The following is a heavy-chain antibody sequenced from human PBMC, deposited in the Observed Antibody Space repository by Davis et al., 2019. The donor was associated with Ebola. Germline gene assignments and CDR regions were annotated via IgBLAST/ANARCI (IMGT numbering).Heavy chain of an antibody. CDR1: GGSFSGYY. J-gene: IGHJ5*02. D-gene: IGHD1-7*01. CDR3: ARGETGTPDYYNWFDP. CDR2: INHSGST. Sequence: MPSETLSLTCAVYGGSFSGYYWSWIRQPPGKGLEWIGEINHSGSTNYNPSLKSRVTISVDTSKNQFSLKLSSVTAADTAVYYCARGETGTPDYYNWFDPWGQGTLVTVSS. V-gene: IGHV4-34*01.